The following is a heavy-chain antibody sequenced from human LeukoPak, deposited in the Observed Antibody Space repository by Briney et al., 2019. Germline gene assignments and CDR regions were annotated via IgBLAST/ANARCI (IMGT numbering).Heavy chain of an antibody. CDR1: GFTFGSYA. J-gene: IGHJ4*02. V-gene: IGHV3-30-3*01. D-gene: IGHD6-19*01. CDR2: ISYDGSNK. CDR3: ARPRLAVASLFFDY. Sequence: GGSLRLSCAASGFTFGSYAMHWVRQAPGKGLEWVAVISYDGSNKYYADSVKGRFTISRDNSKNTLYLQMNSLRAEDTVVYYCARPRLAVASLFFDYWGQGTLVTVSS.